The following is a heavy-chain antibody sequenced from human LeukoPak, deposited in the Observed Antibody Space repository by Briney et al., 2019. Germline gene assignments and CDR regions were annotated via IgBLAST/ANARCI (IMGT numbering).Heavy chain of an antibody. Sequence: GVPLRLFCAVSGLTVSSSYMIWARHAPGKALEWVSIIHSGGNTNYADPVEGRFTISRDNSKNTLSLQVHSLRAEDTAVYYCVSHSDTLTSYSFDYGGQGTLVTVS. J-gene: IGHJ4*02. CDR2: IHSGGNT. CDR3: VSHSDTLTSYSFDY. CDR1: GLTVSSSY. D-gene: IGHD3-9*01. V-gene: IGHV3-53*01.